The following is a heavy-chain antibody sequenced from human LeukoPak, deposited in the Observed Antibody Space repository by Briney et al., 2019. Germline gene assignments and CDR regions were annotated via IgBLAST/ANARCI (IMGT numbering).Heavy chain of an antibody. J-gene: IGHJ4*02. CDR1: GFTFRSYG. V-gene: IGHV3-30*02. Sequence: GGPLRLSCTGSGFTFRSYGMHWVRQAPGKGLEWVAYTRDDASKTWYGGSVKGRFTISRDNSKNTLYLHMNSVRGEDTAMYYCANGDCRGGRCSSGAHWGQGTLVTVSS. CDR3: ANGDCRGGRCSSGAH. CDR2: TRDDASKT. D-gene: IGHD2-15*01.